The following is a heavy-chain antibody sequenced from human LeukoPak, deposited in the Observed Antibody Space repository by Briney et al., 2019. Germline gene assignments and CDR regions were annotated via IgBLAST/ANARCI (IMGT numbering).Heavy chain of an antibody. J-gene: IGHJ6*03. V-gene: IGHV4-59*01. Sequence: SETLSLTCTVSGGSISSYYWSWIRQPPGKGLEWIGSTNFNPSLNGRVSISRDTTKNLFSLRLRSVTAADTAVYFCARGRVSSSTWYSTYYYYFYMDVWGKGTTVTVSS. CDR3: ARGRVSSSTWYSTYYYYFYMDV. CDR2: T. D-gene: IGHD1-1*01. CDR1: GGSISSYY.